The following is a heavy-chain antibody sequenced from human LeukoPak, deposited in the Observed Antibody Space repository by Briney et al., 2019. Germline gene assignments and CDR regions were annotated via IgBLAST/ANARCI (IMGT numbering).Heavy chain of an antibody. J-gene: IGHJ6*03. CDR2: INPSGGST. D-gene: IGHD6-13*01. V-gene: IGHV1-46*01. CDR3: ARDSPPIHSSSPPGLYYYYYYMDV. CDR1: GYSFTSYN. Sequence: GASVKVSCKTSGYSFTSYNLHWVRQAPGQRLEWMGIINPSGGSTSYAQKFQGRVTMTRDMSTSTVYMELSSLRSEDTAVYYCARDSPPIHSSSPPGLYYYYYYMDVWGKGTTVTVSS.